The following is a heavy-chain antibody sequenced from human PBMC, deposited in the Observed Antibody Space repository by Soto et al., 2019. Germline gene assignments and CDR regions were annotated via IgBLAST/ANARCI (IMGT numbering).Heavy chain of an antibody. D-gene: IGHD1-26*01. CDR3: ARDALSYSGGYNSVY. J-gene: IGHJ4*02. V-gene: IGHV1-18*01. CDR1: GYTFTNYG. Sequence: QVQLVQSGAEVKKPGASVKVSCKTSGYTFTNYGISWVRQAPGQGLEWIGWISAYNDNINYVQKFQGRLTMTTDTSTNTAYMELSSLRSDDTAMYYCARDALSYSGGYNSVYWGQGTLVTVSS. CDR2: ISAYNDNI.